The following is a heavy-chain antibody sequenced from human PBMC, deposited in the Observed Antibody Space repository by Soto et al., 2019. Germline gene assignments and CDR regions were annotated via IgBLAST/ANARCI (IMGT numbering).Heavy chain of an antibody. D-gene: IGHD2-8*01. CDR2: ISGSDGST. J-gene: IGHJ4*02. Sequence: EVQMLESGGGLVQPGGSLRLSCAASGFTFSSYAMSWVRQAPGKGLEWVSAISGSDGSTFYADSVQGRFTISRDDSKNTLYLQMNSLRAEDTAVYYCAKGPGMYSDFDCWGQGTLVTVSS. CDR1: GFTFSSYA. V-gene: IGHV3-23*01. CDR3: AKGPGMYSDFDC.